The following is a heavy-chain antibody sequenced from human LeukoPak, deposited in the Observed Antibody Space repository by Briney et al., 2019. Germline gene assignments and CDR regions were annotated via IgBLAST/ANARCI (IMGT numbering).Heavy chain of an antibody. J-gene: IGHJ4*02. D-gene: IGHD4-17*01. CDR2: IPYDGTNK. CDR3: AKDLTTTVTTAIDC. Sequence: GGSLRLSCAASGFTFSSYGMHWVRQAPGKGLEWVALIPYDGTNKYYADSVKGRFTISRDNSKNTLYLQMNSLRAEDTAVYYSAKDLTTTVTTAIDCCGQGTLVTVSS. V-gene: IGHV3-30*02. CDR1: GFTFSSYG.